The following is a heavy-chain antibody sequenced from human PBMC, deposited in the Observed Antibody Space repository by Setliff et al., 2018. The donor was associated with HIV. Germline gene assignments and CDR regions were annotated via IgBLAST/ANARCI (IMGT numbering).Heavy chain of an antibody. D-gene: IGHD6-19*01. Sequence: SETLSLTCAVSGYSISSSHWWGWIRQPPGKGLEWIGYIYYSGSTNYNPSLKSRVTMSVDTSKNRFSLKLSPVTAADTAVYYCAGEYSSGWYSGHYWGQGTLVAVSS. V-gene: IGHV4-28*03. CDR3: AGEYSSGWYSGHY. CDR1: GYSISSSHW. J-gene: IGHJ4*02. CDR2: IYYSGST.